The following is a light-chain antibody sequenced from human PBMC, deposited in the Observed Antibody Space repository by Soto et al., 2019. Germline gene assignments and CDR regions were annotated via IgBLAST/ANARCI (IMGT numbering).Light chain of an antibody. J-gene: IGLJ1*01. CDR3: SSYAGRTLYV. V-gene: IGLV2-8*01. CDR1: SSDVGGYSF. Sequence: QSALTQPPSASGSPGQSVTISCTGTSSDVGGYSFVSWYQQHPGKAPKLLIYQVTKRPPGVPDRFSGSKSGNTASLTVSGLQAEDEAYYYCSSYAGRTLYVFGTGTKLTVL. CDR2: QVT.